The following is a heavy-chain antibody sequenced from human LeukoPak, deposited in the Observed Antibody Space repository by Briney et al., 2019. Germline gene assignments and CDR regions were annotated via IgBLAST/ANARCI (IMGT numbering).Heavy chain of an antibody. D-gene: IGHD6-13*01. J-gene: IGHJ4*02. CDR1: GFTFSSYS. V-gene: IGHV3-21*04. CDR3: AKAGGSWFHYYFDY. CDR2: ISSSSSYI. Sequence: GGSLRLSCAASGFTFSSYSMNWVRQAPGKGLEWVSSISSSSSYIYYADSVKGRFTISRDNAKNTLYLQMNSLRAEDTAVYYCAKAGGSWFHYYFDYWGQGTLVTVSS.